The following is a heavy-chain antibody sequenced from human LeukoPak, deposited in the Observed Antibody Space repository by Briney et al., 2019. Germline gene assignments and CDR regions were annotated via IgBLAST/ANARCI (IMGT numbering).Heavy chain of an antibody. D-gene: IGHD1-26*01. CDR2: INPNSGGT. CDR1: GYTFTSYA. CDR3: ARDPYSGSYYGPFDY. V-gene: IGHV1-2*02. J-gene: IGHJ4*02. Sequence: ASVKVSCKASGYTFTSYAMNWVRQAPGQGLEWMGWINPNSGGTNYAQKFQGRVTMTRDTSISTAYMELSRLRSDDTAVYYCARDPYSGSYYGPFDYWGQGTLVTVSS.